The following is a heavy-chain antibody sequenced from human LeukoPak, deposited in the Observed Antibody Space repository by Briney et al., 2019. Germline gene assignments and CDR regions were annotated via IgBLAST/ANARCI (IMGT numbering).Heavy chain of an antibody. J-gene: IGHJ4*02. CDR2: ITWKTHST. V-gene: IGHV3-43*01. CDR1: GVNFNYYT. CDR3: ASEVGYRSLGY. D-gene: IGHD3-3*01. Sequence: PGGFPGPFCAASGVNFNYYTIHLGPPTSGGGLELVSFITWKTHSTNYADSVKGRFTVSRDNRKDSLYLQMNSLSTEDTGLYHCASEVGYRSLGYLGQGTLVTVSS.